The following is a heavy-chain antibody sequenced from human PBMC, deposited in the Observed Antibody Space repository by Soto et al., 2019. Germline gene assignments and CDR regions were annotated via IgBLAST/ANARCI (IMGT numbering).Heavy chain of an antibody. CDR2: IKQDGSEK. J-gene: IGHJ4*02. CDR1: GFTFSSYW. CDR3: ARDASMNYDSSGYYYVY. V-gene: IGHV3-7*01. D-gene: IGHD3-22*01. Sequence: GGSLRLSCAASGFTFSSYWMSWVRQAPGKGLEWVANIKQDGSEKYYVDSVKGRFTISRDNAKNSLYLQMSSLRAEDTAVYYCARDASMNYDSSGYYYVYWGQGTLVTVSS.